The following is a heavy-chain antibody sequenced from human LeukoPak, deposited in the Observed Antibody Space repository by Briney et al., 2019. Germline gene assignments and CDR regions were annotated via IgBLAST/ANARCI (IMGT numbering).Heavy chain of an antibody. J-gene: IGHJ5*02. D-gene: IGHD6-6*01. CDR1: GGSISSGGYY. CDR3: AAGSSPGGYWFAP. Sequence: SETLSLTCTVSGGSISSGGYYWSWIRQHPGKGLEWIGYIYYSGSTYYNPSLKSRVTISVDTSKNQFSLKLSSVTAADTAVYYCAAGSSPGGYWFAPWGQGTLVTVSS. CDR2: IYYSGST. V-gene: IGHV4-31*03.